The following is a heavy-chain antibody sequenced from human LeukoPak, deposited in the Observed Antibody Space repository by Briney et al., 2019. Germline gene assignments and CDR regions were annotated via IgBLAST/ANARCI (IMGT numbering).Heavy chain of an antibody. CDR1: GGSFSGYY. Sequence: KTSETLSLTCAVYGGSFSGYYWSWIRQPPGKGLEWIGEINHSGSTNYNPSLKSRVTISVDTSKSQFSLKLSSVTAADTAVYYCARENCGGDCYTDYWGQGTLVTVSS. CDR3: ARENCGGDCYTDY. V-gene: IGHV4-34*01. D-gene: IGHD2-21*01. J-gene: IGHJ4*02. CDR2: INHSGST.